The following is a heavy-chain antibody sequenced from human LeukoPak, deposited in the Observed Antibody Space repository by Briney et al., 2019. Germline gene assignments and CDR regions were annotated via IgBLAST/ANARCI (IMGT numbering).Heavy chain of an antibody. CDR2: MNPNSGNT. Sequence: ASVKVSCKASGYTFTSYDINWVRQATGQGLEWMGWMNPNSGNTGYAQKFQGRVTMTRDTSISTAYMELSRLRSDDTAVYYCATCRGGSCYWGLDYWGQGTLVTVSS. CDR3: ATCRGGSCYWGLDY. J-gene: IGHJ4*02. D-gene: IGHD2-15*01. CDR1: GYTFTSYD. V-gene: IGHV1-8*01.